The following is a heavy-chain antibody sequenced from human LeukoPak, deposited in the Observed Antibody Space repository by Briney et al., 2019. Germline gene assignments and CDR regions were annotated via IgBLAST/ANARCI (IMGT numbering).Heavy chain of an antibody. CDR1: GFTFSSYW. CDR2: IQTDGSST. V-gene: IGHV3-74*01. J-gene: IGHJ4*02. CDR3: ARGYRGRDSSVGFDH. D-gene: IGHD3-16*01. Sequence: GGSLRLSCAASGFTFSSYWMHWVRQAPGKGLVWVSRIQTDGSSTNYADSVKGRFTISRDDAKNTLYLQMNSLRAEDTAVYYCARGYRGRDSSVGFDHWGQGNLVTVSS.